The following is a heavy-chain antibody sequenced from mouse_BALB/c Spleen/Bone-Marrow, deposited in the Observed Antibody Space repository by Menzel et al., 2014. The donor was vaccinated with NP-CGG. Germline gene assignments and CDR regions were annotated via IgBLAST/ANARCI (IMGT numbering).Heavy chain of an antibody. D-gene: IGHD1-1*01. V-gene: IGHV14-3*02. CDR3: ASYYYGSSGFAY. CDR2: IDPANGNT. Sequence: EVQLQQSGAELVRSGASVKLSCTPSGFNIKDTYMHWVKQRPEQGLEWIGRIDPANGNTKYDPKFQGKATITADTSSNTAYLQLSSLTSEDTAVYYCASYYYGSSGFAYWGQGTLVTVSA. CDR1: GFNIKDTY. J-gene: IGHJ3*01.